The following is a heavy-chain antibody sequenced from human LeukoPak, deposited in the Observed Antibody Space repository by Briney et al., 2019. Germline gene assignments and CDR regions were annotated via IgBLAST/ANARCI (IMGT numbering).Heavy chain of an antibody. D-gene: IGHD3-22*01. CDR2: IKQDGSEK. CDR1: GFTFSSYW. Sequence: GGSLRLSCAASGFTFSSYWMSWVRQAPGKGLEWVANIKQDGSEKYYVDSVKGRFTISRDNAKNSLYLQMNSLRAEDTAVYYCARGSEDTYYYDSSGYYQFDYWGQGTLVTVSS. J-gene: IGHJ4*02. V-gene: IGHV3-7*01. CDR3: ARGSEDTYYYDSSGYYQFDY.